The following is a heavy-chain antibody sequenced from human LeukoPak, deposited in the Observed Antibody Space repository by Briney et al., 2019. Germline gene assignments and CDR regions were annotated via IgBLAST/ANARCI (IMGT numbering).Heavy chain of an antibody. J-gene: IGHJ4*02. V-gene: IGHV4-31*01. Sequence: SQTLSLTCTVSGGPIRIGGYYCSRIRQHPGKGLEWIGYIYYSGSTYYNPSLKSQVTIQVDTSKNQFSLKLSPVTAADTAVYYCARTRTYDYDSNWGQGTLVTVSS. CDR3: ARTRTYDYDSN. CDR1: GGPIRIGGYY. D-gene: IGHD3-22*01. CDR2: IYYSGST.